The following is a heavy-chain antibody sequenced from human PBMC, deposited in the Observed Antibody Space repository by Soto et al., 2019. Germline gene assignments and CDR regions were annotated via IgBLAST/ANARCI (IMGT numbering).Heavy chain of an antibody. CDR2: ISGSGGST. V-gene: IGHV3-23*01. D-gene: IGHD1-26*01. CDR3: AKRGSASHYID. CDR1: EFTFSSYA. J-gene: IGHJ1*01. Sequence: PGGSLRLSCAASEFTFSSYAMSWVRQAPGKGLEWVSVISGSGGSTYYADSVKGRFTISRDNSKNTLYLQMNSLRAEDTAVYYCAKRGSASHYIDCGQGTLLPVSS.